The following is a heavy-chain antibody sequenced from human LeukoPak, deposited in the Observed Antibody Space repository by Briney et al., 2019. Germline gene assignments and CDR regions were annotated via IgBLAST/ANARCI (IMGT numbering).Heavy chain of an antibody. J-gene: IGHJ4*02. CDR1: GFSVSSNY. D-gene: IGHD6-13*01. Sequence: PGGSLRLSCAASGFSVSSNYVSWVRQAPGKGLEWVSVLYSGGTTYYADSVKGRFTISRDNSKNTLYLQMNSLRAEDTAVYYCATKPGIAAAGDFDYWGQGTLVTVSS. V-gene: IGHV3-53*01. CDR2: LYSGGTT. CDR3: ATKPGIAAAGDFDY.